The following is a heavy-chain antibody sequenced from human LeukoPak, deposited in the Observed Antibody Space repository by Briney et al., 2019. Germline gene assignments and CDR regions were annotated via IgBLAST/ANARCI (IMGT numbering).Heavy chain of an antibody. D-gene: IGHD5-12*01. J-gene: IGHJ4*02. CDR1: GYTLTELS. CDR2: FDPEDGET. Sequence: GASVKVSCKVSGYTLTELSMHWVRQAPGKGLEWMGGFDPEDGETIYAQKFQGRVTMTEDTSTDTAYMELSSLRSEDTAVYYCAKGLRKGYDFDYWGQGTLVTVSS. V-gene: IGHV1-24*01. CDR3: AKGLRKGYDFDY.